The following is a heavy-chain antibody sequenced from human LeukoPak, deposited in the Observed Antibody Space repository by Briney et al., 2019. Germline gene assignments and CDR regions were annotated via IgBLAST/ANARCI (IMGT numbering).Heavy chain of an antibody. Sequence: SETLSLTCAVYGGSFSGYYWSWIRQPPGKGLEWIGEINHSGSTNYNPSLKSRVTISVDTSKNQFSLKLSSVTAADTAVYYCARAKTYYDILTGYIPDNWFDPWGQGTLVTVSS. CDR1: GGSFSGYY. J-gene: IGHJ5*02. V-gene: IGHV4-34*01. CDR2: INHSGST. CDR3: ARAKTYYDILTGYIPDNWFDP. D-gene: IGHD3-9*01.